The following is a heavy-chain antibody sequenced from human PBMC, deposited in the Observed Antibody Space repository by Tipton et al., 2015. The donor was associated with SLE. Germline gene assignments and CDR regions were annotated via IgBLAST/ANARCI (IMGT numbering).Heavy chain of an antibody. D-gene: IGHD6-13*01. Sequence: LRLSCAVSGGSISSGGYSWSWIRQPPGKGLEWIGYIYHSGSTYYNPSLKSRVTISVDRSKNQFSLKLSSVTAADPAVYYCALAAGRGNCFDPWGQGTLLAVSS. CDR2: IYHSGST. V-gene: IGHV4-30-2*01. CDR1: GGSISSGGYS. CDR3: ALAAGRGNCFDP. J-gene: IGHJ5*02.